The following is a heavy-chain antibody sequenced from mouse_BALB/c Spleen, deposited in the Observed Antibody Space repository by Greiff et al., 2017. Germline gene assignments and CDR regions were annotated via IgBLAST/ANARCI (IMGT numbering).Heavy chain of an antibody. Sequence: VQLQQSGAELVRPGSSVKISCKASGYAFSSYWMNWVKQRPGQGLEWIGQIYPGDGDTNYNGKFKGKATLTADKSSSTAYMQLSSLTSEDSAVYVCARVGNYGRAMDYWGQGTSVTVSS. J-gene: IGHJ4*01. D-gene: IGHD2-1*01. CDR1: GYAFSSYW. V-gene: IGHV1-80*01. CDR2: IYPGDGDT. CDR3: ARVGNYGRAMDY.